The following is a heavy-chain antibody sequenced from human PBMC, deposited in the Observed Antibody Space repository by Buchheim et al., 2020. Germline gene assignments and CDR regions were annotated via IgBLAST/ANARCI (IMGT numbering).Heavy chain of an antibody. J-gene: IGHJ5*02. CDR2: IIPIVGTG. CDR3: ARVRENTIFGVVIFGWFDL. CDR1: GGTFSSYA. Sequence: QVQLVQSGAEVKKPGSSVKVSCKASGGTFSSYAISWVRQAPGQGLEWMGGIIPIVGTGNYAQKFQGRVTITADESTSTGYIELSSLRSEDTAVYYCARVRENTIFGVVIFGWFDLAGQGTL. V-gene: IGHV1-69*01. D-gene: IGHD3-3*01.